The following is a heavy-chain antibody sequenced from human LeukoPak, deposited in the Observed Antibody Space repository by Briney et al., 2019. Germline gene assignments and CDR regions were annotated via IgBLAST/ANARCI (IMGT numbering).Heavy chain of an antibody. V-gene: IGHV4-34*01. CDR2: INHSGST. J-gene: IGHJ6*03. CDR3: ARGRYKQQLAYLHTVYYYMDV. CDR1: DGSFSGYY. Sequence: SETLSLTCAVYDGSFSGYYWSWIRQPPGEGLEWIGEINHSGSTNYNPSLKSRVTISVDTSKNQFSLKLSSVTAADTAVYYCARGRYKQQLAYLHTVYYYMDVWGKGTTVTVSS. D-gene: IGHD6-13*01.